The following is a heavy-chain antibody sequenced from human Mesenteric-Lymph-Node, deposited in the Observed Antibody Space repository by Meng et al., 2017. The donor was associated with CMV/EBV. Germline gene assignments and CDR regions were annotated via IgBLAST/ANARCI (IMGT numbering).Heavy chain of an antibody. Sequence: GESLKISCAASGFTFSSYSMNWVRQAPGKGLEWVSSISSSSSYIYYADSVKGRFTISRDNAKNSLYLQMNSLRAEDTAIYYCAKDLNELLYNWFDPWGQGTLVTVSS. CDR2: ISSSSSYI. CDR3: AKDLNELLYNWFDP. J-gene: IGHJ5*02. D-gene: IGHD2-15*01. CDR1: GFTFSSYS. V-gene: IGHV3-21*04.